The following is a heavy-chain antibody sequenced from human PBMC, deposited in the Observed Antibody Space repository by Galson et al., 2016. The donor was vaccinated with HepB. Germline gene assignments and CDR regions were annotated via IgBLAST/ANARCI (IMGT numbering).Heavy chain of an antibody. D-gene: IGHD2-21*01. J-gene: IGHJ4*02. Sequence: SETLSLTCAVCGASITSSHWWSWVRQPPGKGLEWIGEIFPSGSTNYIPALRSRVSISLDKSENQFSLKMTSVTAADTAVYYCARQDLWSIEYWGQGILVTVSS. CDR2: IFPSGST. V-gene: IGHV4-4*02. CDR1: GASITSSHW. CDR3: ARQDLWSIEY.